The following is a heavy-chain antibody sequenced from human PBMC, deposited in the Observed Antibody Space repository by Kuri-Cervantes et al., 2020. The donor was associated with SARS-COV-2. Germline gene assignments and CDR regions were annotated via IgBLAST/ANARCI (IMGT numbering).Heavy chain of an antibody. Sequence: SETLSLTCAVYGGSFSDYYWSWVRQPPGKGLEWIGEINHSGNTNYDPSLKSRVTISVDTSKNQFSLKLSSVTAADTAVYYCARDLVVELRSFDAFDIWGQGTMVTVSS. D-gene: IGHD1-7*01. CDR2: INHSGNT. J-gene: IGHJ3*02. CDR1: GGSFSDYY. CDR3: ARDLVVELRSFDAFDI. V-gene: IGHV4-34*01.